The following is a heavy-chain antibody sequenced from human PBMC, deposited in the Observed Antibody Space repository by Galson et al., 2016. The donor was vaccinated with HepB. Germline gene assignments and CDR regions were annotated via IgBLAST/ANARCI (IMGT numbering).Heavy chain of an antibody. Sequence: CAISGDSVSSRSAIWNWIRQSPSRGLEYLGRTYYRLKWYHESAVSVESRLTVSPDTSKNQFSMQLKYVTSEDMGIYYCVRGGWGNAAGFFDPWGQGTLVTVSS. CDR1: GDSVSSRSAI. D-gene: IGHD3-16*01. V-gene: IGHV6-1*01. CDR2: TYYRLKWYH. J-gene: IGHJ5*02. CDR3: VRGGWGNAAGFFDP.